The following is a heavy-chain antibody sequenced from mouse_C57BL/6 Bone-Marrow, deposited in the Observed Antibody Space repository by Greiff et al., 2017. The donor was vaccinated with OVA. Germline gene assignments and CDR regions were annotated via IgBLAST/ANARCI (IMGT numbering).Heavy chain of an antibody. Sequence: VKLMESGAELVRPGASVKLSCKASGYTFTSYGISWVKQRTGQGLEWIGEIYPRSGNTYYNEKFKGKATLTADKSSSTAYMELRRLTSEDSAVYFCGRWGNYGFAWFVYWGQGTVVTVSA. CDR2: IYPRSGNT. J-gene: IGHJ3*01. CDR1: GYTFTSYG. V-gene: IGHV1-81*01. CDR3: GRWGNYGFAWFVY. D-gene: IGHD1-1*01.